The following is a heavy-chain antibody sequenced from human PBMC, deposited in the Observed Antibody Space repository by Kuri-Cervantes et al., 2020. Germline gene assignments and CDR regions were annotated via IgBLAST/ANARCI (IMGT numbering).Heavy chain of an antibody. CDR2: AYYSGSA. CDR1: GGSISSSSYY. Sequence: GSLRLSCTVSGGSISSSSYYWVWILQPPGKGLEWIGSAYYSGSAYYNPSLKSRVTISVDTSKNQFSLKLSSVTAADTAVYYCARPNMAYFDYWGQGTLVTVSS. CDR3: ARPNMAYFDY. V-gene: IGHV4-39*01. J-gene: IGHJ4*02. D-gene: IGHD1/OR15-1a*01.